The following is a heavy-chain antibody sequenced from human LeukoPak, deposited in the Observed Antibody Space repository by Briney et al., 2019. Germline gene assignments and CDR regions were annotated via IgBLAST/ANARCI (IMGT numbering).Heavy chain of an antibody. CDR1: GYTFTSYD. Sequence: ASVKVSCKASGYTFTSYDINWVRQATGQGLEWMGWMNPNSGNTGYAQKFQGRVTMTRNTSISTAYMELSGLRSEDTAVYYCARSRSVGRDSGYYYYYYGMDVWGQGTTVTVSS. CDR3: ARSRSVGRDSGYYYYYYGMDV. V-gene: IGHV1-8*01. CDR2: MNPNSGNT. D-gene: IGHD5-12*01. J-gene: IGHJ6*02.